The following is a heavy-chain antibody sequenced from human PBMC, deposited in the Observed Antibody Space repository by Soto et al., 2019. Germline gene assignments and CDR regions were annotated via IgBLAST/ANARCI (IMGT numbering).Heavy chain of an antibody. CDR1: GGSFSGYY. D-gene: IGHD3-10*01. J-gene: IGHJ4*02. V-gene: IGHV4-34*01. CDR2: INHSGST. Sequence: SETLSLTCAVYGGSFSGYYWSWIRQPPGKGLEWIGEINHSGSTNYNPSLKSRVTISRDNSKNTLFLQMNSLRAEDTAIYYCAKKVNSGSGSQYFDYWGQGTLVTVSS. CDR3: AKKVNSGSGSQYFDY.